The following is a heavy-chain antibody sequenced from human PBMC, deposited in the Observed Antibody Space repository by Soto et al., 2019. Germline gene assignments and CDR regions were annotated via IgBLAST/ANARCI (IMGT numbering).Heavy chain of an antibody. CDR1: GFTFSSYG. CDR2: ISYDGSNK. J-gene: IGHJ6*02. Sequence: QVQLVESGGGVVQPGRSLRLSCAASGFTFSSYGMHWVRQAPGKGLEWVAVISYDGSNKYYADSVKGRFTISRDNSKNTLYLQMNSLRAEDTGLYYGAKERYGTEEDYYYYGMDAWGQGTTVTVSS. D-gene: IGHD1-26*01. CDR3: AKERYGTEEDYYYYGMDA. V-gene: IGHV3-30*18.